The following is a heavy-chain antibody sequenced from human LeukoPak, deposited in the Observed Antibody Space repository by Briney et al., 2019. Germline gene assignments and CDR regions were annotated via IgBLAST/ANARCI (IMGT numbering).Heavy chain of an antibody. CDR3: ARAVVIIGPEYYFDY. CDR2: ISGSGGST. CDR1: GFTFSSYA. Sequence: PGGSLRLSCAASGFTFSSYAMSWVRQAPGKGLEWVSAISGSGGSTYYADSVKGRFTISRHNSKNTLYLQMNSLRAEDTAVYYCARAVVIIGPEYYFDYWGQGTLVTVSS. J-gene: IGHJ4*02. V-gene: IGHV3-23*01. D-gene: IGHD3-3*01.